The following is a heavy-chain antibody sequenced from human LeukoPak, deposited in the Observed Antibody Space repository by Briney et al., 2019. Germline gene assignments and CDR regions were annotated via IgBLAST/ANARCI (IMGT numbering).Heavy chain of an antibody. V-gene: IGHV1-46*03. Sequence: ASVKVSCKASGYTFTSYYMHWVRQAPGQGLEWMGIINPSGGSTSYARKFQGRVTMTRDTSTSTVYMELSSLRSEDTAVYYCARPRSYDSSCYYFHYFDYWGQGTLVTVSS. CDR1: GYTFTSYY. D-gene: IGHD3-22*01. CDR2: INPSGGST. CDR3: ARPRSYDSSCYYFHYFDY. J-gene: IGHJ4*02.